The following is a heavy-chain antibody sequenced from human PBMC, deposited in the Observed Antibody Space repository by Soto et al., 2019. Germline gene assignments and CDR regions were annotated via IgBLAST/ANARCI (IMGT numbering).Heavy chain of an antibody. CDR1: GGSINSYY. D-gene: IGHD2-15*01. CDR2: SGNT. V-gene: IGHV4-59*01. Sequence: LETLSLTCTVSGGSINSYYWSWIRQPPGKGLEWTGYSGNTNYNPSLKSRVTISVDTSKNQFSLKLSSVTAADTAMYYCACSGGGSSDYWGQGTLVTVSS. J-gene: IGHJ4*02. CDR3: ACSGGGSSDY.